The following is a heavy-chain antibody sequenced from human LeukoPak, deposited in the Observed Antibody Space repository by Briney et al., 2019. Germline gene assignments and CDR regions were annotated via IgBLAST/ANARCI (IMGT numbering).Heavy chain of an antibody. CDR3: AKGVWLARDY. D-gene: IGHD6-19*01. Sequence: SETLSLTCTISGDSISSYYWSWIRQPPGKGLELIGYMQQNGNTDYNPSLKSRVTISIDTSKNQFSLKLSSVTAADTAVYYCAKGVWLARDYWGQGTLVTVSS. CDR2: MQQNGNT. V-gene: IGHV4-59*01. J-gene: IGHJ4*02. CDR1: GDSISSYY.